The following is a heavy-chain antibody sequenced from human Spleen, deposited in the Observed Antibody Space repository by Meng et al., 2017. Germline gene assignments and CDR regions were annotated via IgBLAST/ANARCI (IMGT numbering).Heavy chain of an antibody. CDR2: ISYDGSNK. J-gene: IGHJ3*02. V-gene: IGHV3-30*07. D-gene: IGHD4-17*01. CDR1: GFTFSSYA. CDR3: AKVASGDDDPRDAFDI. Sequence: GESLKISCAASGFTFSSYAMHWVRQAPGKGLEWVAVISYDGSNKYYADSVKGRFTISRDNSKNTLYLQMNSLRAEDTAVYYCAKVASGDDDPRDAFDIWGQGTMVTVSS.